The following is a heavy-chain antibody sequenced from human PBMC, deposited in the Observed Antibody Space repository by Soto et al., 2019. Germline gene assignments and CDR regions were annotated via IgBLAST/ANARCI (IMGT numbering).Heavy chain of an antibody. V-gene: IGHV4-34*01. CDR3: ARVRDWFDP. CDR1: GGSFSGYY. D-gene: IGHD3-3*01. CDR2: IDHSGYT. Sequence: SETLSLTCAVYGGSFSGYYWNWIRQPPGKGLEWIGEIDHSGYTNYNPSLRSRVTISVDTPKNQFSLRLTSVTAADTAVYYCARVRDWFDPWGQGTLVTVSS. J-gene: IGHJ5*02.